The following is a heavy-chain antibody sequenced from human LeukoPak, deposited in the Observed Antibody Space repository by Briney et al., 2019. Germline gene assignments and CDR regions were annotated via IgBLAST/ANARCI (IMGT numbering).Heavy chain of an antibody. J-gene: IGHJ4*02. CDR3: ARWGHFEASGYFIVDY. Sequence: SETLSLTCTVSDGSIRNFYWNWFRQPPGKRLEWIGHTLYGGRTDYNPSLESRVTISVDTSKSQFSLKLRSVTTTDTAVYYCARWGHFEASGYFIVDYWGQGALVTVSS. CDR1: DGSIRNFY. CDR2: TLYGGRT. D-gene: IGHD3-22*01. V-gene: IGHV4-59*01.